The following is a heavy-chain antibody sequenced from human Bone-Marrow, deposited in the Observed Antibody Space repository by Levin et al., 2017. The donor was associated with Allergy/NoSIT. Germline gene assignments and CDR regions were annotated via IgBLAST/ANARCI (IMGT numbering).Heavy chain of an antibody. CDR3: ARDVGTTGNIDY. CDR2: ITSGSSLI. D-gene: IGHD1-1*01. V-gene: IGHV3-48*01. CDR1: GFSLGPYS. Sequence: PGGSLRLSCAASGFSLGPYSMIWVRQAPGKGLEWISYITSGSSLIYYADSVQGRFTVSRDNDKNSVYLELIGLRVEDTAMYYCARDVGTTGNIDYWGQGTLVSVSS. J-gene: IGHJ4*02.